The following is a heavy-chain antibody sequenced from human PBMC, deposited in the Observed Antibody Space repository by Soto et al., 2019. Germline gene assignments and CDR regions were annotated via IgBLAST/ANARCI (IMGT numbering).Heavy chain of an antibody. CDR2: INPNSGGT. V-gene: IGHV1-2*04. Sequence: GASVKVSCKVSGYTLTELSMHWVRQAPGQGLEWMGWINPNSGGTNYAQKFQGWVTMTRDTSISTAYMELSRLRSDDTAVYYCARGQDMTTVVVAPLNAFDIWGQGTMVTVSS. J-gene: IGHJ3*02. CDR1: GYTLTELS. D-gene: IGHD4-17*01. CDR3: ARGQDMTTVVVAPLNAFDI.